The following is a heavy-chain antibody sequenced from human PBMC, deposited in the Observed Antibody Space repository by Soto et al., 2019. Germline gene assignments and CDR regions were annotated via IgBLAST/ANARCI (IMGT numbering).Heavy chain of an antibody. Sequence: QVQLVQSGAEVKKPGASVKVSCKASGYTFTGYYMHWVRQAPGQGLEWMGWINPNSGGTNYAQKFQGRVTMTRDTSISTAYMELRRMRSDDTAVYYCARDRPYSGYDYFDYWGQGTLVTVSS. D-gene: IGHD5-12*01. CDR3: ARDRPYSGYDYFDY. CDR2: INPNSGGT. V-gene: IGHV1-2*02. J-gene: IGHJ4*02. CDR1: GYTFTGYY.